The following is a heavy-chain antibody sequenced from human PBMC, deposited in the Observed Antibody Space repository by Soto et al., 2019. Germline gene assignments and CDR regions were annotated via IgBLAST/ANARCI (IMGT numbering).Heavy chain of an antibody. D-gene: IGHD3-10*01. CDR3: ASARGVLPSLDY. CDR2: ISSSSSYT. V-gene: IGHV3-11*03. Sequence: GGSLRLSCAASGFTFSDYYMSWIRRAPGKGLEWVSYISSSSSYTNYADSVKGRFTISRDNAKNSLYLQMNSLRAEDTAVYYCASARGVLPSLDYWGQGTLVTVSS. J-gene: IGHJ4*02. CDR1: GFTFSDYY.